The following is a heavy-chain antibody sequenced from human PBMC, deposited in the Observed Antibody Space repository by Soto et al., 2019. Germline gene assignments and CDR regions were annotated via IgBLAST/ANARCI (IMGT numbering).Heavy chain of an antibody. D-gene: IGHD4-17*01. CDR2: IIPILGIA. CDR1: GGTFSSYT. Sequence: QVQLVQSGAEVKKPGSSVKVSCKASGGTFSSYTISWVRQAPGQGLEWMGRIIPILGIANYAQKFQGRVTITADKSTSTGYMGLSSLRSEATAVYYCAMGDYGDYRSGDYSGQGTLVTVSS. J-gene: IGHJ4*02. CDR3: AMGDYGDYRSGDY. V-gene: IGHV1-69*02.